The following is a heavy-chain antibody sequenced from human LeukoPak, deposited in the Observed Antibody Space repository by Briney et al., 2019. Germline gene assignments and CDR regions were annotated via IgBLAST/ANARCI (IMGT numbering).Heavy chain of an antibody. J-gene: IGHJ3*02. CDR2: ISWNSGSI. D-gene: IGHD3-3*01. V-gene: IGHV3-9*01. Sequence: GRSLRLSCAASGFTFDDYAMHWVRQAPGKGLEWVSGISWNSGSIGYADSVKGRFTISRDNAKNSLYLQMNSLRAEDTALYYCAKDKTTNYDFWSGYYTDAFDIWGQGTMVTVFS. CDR3: AKDKTTNYDFWSGYYTDAFDI. CDR1: GFTFDDYA.